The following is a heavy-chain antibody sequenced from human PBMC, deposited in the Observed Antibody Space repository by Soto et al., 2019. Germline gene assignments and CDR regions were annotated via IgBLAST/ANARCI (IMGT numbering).Heavy chain of an antibody. V-gene: IGHV3-30*18. Sequence: QVNLVESGGGVVQPGRSLRLSCEASGFIFSDFGMHWVRQAPGKGLEWVAVISYDGNNKYYAQSVKGRFTISRDNSKNTLFLNMYSLRPEDTAMYHCVKGDLDTAVVNSPDAFDFWGPGTMVTV. D-gene: IGHD5-18*01. CDR2: ISYDGNNK. CDR3: VKGDLDTAVVNSPDAFDF. CDR1: GFIFSDFG. J-gene: IGHJ3*01.